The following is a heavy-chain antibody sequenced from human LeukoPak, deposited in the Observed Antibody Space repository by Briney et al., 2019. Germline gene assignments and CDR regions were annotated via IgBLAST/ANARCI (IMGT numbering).Heavy chain of an antibody. CDR3: ARDAQVGATRGWAFDI. CDR2: INPSGGST. D-gene: IGHD1-26*01. CDR1: GYTFTSYY. Sequence: ASVKVSCKASGYTFTSYYMHWVRQAPGQGLEWMGIINPSGGSTSYAQKFQGRVTMTRDTSTSTVYMELSSLRSEYTAVYYCARDAQVGATRGWAFDIWGQGTMVTV. V-gene: IGHV1-46*01. J-gene: IGHJ3*02.